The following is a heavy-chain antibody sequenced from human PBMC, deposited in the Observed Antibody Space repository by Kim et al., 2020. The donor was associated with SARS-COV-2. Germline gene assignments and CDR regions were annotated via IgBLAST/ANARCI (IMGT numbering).Heavy chain of an antibody. Sequence: SETLSLTCTVSGGSVNDYFWSWVRQFPGKRLEWIGYIYYTGKTDSNPSLKSRVTMSVDTSKNQFSLTLTSVTAADTAIYYCTRVNNLLDLCGPGTKVTVS. CDR1: GGSVNDYF. V-gene: IGHV4-59*02. CDR2: IYYTGKT. CDR3: TRVNNLLDL. J-gene: IGHJ3*01.